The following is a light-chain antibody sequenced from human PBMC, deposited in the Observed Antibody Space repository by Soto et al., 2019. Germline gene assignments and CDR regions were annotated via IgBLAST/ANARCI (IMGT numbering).Light chain of an antibody. J-gene: IGKJ4*01. CDR1: QSITTN. V-gene: IGKV3-15*01. Sequence: EKVLTQSPVTLSVSLGERATLSCRASQSITTNLAWYQQKPGQAPRLLIFGASNRATGIPARFSGGGSGTDFSITIASLQYEDSAIYYCQQYNDWPPLTFGGGTKVEI. CDR3: QQYNDWPPLT. CDR2: GAS.